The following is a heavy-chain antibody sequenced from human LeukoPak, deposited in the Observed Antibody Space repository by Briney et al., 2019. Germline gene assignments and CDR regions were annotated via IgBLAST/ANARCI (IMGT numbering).Heavy chain of an antibody. D-gene: IGHD3-10*01. J-gene: IGHJ4*02. CDR3: ARDLFPYGSGDY. CDR1: GYTFTGYY. Sequence: ASVKVSCKASGYTFTGYYMHWVRQAPGQGLEWMGWISAYNGNTNYAQKLQGRVTMTTDTSTSTAYMELRSLRSDDTAVYYCARDLFPYGSGDYWGQGTLVTVSS. V-gene: IGHV1-18*04. CDR2: ISAYNGNT.